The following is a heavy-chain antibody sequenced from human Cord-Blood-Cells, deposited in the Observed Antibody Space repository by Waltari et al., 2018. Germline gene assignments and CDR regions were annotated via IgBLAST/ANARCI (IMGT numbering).Heavy chain of an antibody. J-gene: IGHJ6*02. CDR1: GFTFSSYS. Sequence: EVQLVESGGGLVKPGGSLRLSCAASGFTFSSYSMNWVRQAPGEGLVWVSSIGSSSSYIYYADSVKGRFTISRDNAKNSLYLQMNSLRAEDTAVYYCARDSSSSWYYYYYGMDVWGQGTTVTVSS. D-gene: IGHD6-13*01. CDR3: ARDSSSSWYYYYYGMDV. CDR2: IGSSSSYI. V-gene: IGHV3-21*01.